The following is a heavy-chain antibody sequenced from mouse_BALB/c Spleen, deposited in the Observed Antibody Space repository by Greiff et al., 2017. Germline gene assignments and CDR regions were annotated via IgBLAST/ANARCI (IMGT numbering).Heavy chain of an antibody. D-gene: IGHD3-1*01. CDR3: ARKSGYWYFDV. V-gene: IGHV5-12-2*01. Sequence: EVKLVESGGGLVQPGGSLKLSCAASGFTFSSYTMSWVRQTPEKRLEWVAYISNGGGSTYYPDTVKGRFTISRDNAKNTLYLQMSSLKSEDTAMYYCARKSGYWYFDVWGAGTTVTVSS. CDR2: ISNGGGST. J-gene: IGHJ1*01. CDR1: GFTFSSYT.